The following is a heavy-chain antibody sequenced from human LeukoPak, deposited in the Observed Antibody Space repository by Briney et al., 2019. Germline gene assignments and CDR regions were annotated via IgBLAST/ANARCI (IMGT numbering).Heavy chain of an antibody. Sequence: PSQTLSLTCAVSGGSISSGGYSWSWIRQPPGKGLEWIGYIYHSGSTYYNPSLKSRVTISVDTSKNQFSLKLSSVTAADTAVYYCARGDYDFWSGYTWGQGTLVTVSS. CDR2: IYHSGST. CDR1: GGSISSGGYS. V-gene: IGHV4-30-2*01. D-gene: IGHD3-3*01. CDR3: ARGDYDFWSGYT. J-gene: IGHJ4*02.